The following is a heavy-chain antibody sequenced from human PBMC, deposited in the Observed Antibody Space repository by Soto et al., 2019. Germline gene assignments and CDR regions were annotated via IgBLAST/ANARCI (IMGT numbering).Heavy chain of an antibody. Sequence: PSETLSLTCTVSGGSISSGGYYWSWTRQHPGKGLEWIGYIYYSGSTYYNPSLKSRVTISVDTSKNQFSLKLSSVTAADTAVYYCARTNDYGVPYFDSWGQGTLVTVSS. D-gene: IGHD4-17*01. V-gene: IGHV4-31*03. CDR1: GGSISSGGYY. CDR3: ARTNDYGVPYFDS. J-gene: IGHJ4*02. CDR2: IYYSGST.